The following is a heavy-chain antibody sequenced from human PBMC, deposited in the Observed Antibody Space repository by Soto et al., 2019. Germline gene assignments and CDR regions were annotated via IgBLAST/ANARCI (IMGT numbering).Heavy chain of an antibody. CDR2: ISGKNGNT. J-gene: IGHJ6*01. Sequence: QVQLVQTGVEVKKPGASVKVSCKASGYTFISHGISWGRQAPGQGLEWMGWISGKNGNTNYAQKLQGRVTLTTETSTSTGYMDLRRLRSDDTAVYYCARVSSSIVVVPDYGMDVLGQGTTVTVSS. D-gene: IGHD2-15*01. V-gene: IGHV1-18*04. CDR1: GYTFISHG. CDR3: ARVSSSIVVVPDYGMDV.